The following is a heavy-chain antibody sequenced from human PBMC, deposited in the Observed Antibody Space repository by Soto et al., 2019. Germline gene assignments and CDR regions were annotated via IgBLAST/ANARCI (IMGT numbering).Heavy chain of an antibody. D-gene: IGHD2-15*01. CDR1: GFTFSSYS. CDR3: VRESVVVAAKVYYGMDV. Sequence: SLRLSCAASGFTFSSYSMNWVRQAPGKGLEWVSSISSSSSYIYYADSVKGRFTISRDNAKNSLYLQMNSLRDEDTAVYYCVRESVVVAAKVYYGMDVWGQGTTVTVSS. CDR2: ISSSSSYI. J-gene: IGHJ6*02. V-gene: IGHV3-21*01.